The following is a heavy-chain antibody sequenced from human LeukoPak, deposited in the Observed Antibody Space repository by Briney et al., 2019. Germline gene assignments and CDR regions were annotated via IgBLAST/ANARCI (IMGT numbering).Heavy chain of an antibody. D-gene: IGHD3-10*01. V-gene: IGHV6-1*01. J-gene: IGHJ3*02. Sequence: SQTLSLTCAISGDSVSTNSAHWAWIRQSPSRGLEWLGRTYYKSKWYNDYAVSVKSRITINPDTSKSQFSLQLSSVTPEDTAIYYCARLSSGAFGIWGQGTLVTVSS. CDR3: ARLSSGAFGI. CDR1: GDSVSTNSAH. CDR2: TYYKSKWYN.